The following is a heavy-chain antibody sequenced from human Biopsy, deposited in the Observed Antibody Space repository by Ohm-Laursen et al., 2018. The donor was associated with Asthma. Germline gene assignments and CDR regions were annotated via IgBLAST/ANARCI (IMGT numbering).Heavy chain of an antibody. V-gene: IGHV4-30-2*06. Sequence: SETLSLTWAASGDSIDSGDYSWTWIRQSPGVGLEWIGYIYRNGDTYYNPTLKNRVTISIDRSKNQFSLRLRSVTAADTAVYYCARGWNCGGDCYSLDSWGQGTLVTVSS. J-gene: IGHJ4*02. D-gene: IGHD2-21*02. CDR3: ARGWNCGGDCYSLDS. CDR1: GDSIDSGDYS. CDR2: IYRNGDT.